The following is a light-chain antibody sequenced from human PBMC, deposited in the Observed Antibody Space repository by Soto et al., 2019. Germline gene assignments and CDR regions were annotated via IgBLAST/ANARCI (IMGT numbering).Light chain of an antibody. Sequence: QSVLTQPPSASGTPGQRVTISCSGSSSNIGSNTVNWYRHLPGTAPKLLINTNTQRPSGVPDRFSGSKSGTSASLAISGLQSEDEADYYCTAWDGSLNGVVFGGGTKLTVL. CDR2: TNT. J-gene: IGLJ3*02. CDR3: TAWDGSLNGVV. V-gene: IGLV1-44*01. CDR1: SSNIGSNT.